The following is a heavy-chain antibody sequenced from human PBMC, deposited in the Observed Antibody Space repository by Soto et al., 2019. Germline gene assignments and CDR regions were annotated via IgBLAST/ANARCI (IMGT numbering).Heavy chain of an antibody. D-gene: IGHD3-22*01. V-gene: IGHV3-33*01. J-gene: IGHJ4*02. CDR2: IWYDGSNK. CDR1: GFTFSSYG. CDR3: ARGLGYYDSSGYLDY. Sequence: SLRLSCAASGFTFSSYGMHWVRQAPGKGLERVAVIWYDGSNKYYADSVKGRFTISRGNSKNTLYLQMNSLRAEDTAVYYCARGLGYYDSSGYLDYWGQGTLVTVSS.